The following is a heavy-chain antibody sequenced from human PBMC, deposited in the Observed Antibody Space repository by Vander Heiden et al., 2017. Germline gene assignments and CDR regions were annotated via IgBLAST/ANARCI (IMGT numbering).Heavy chain of an antibody. V-gene: IGHV3-21*01. CDR2: ISSGGDYI. CDR3: ARSDTPMSTFDS. Sequence: EVQLLESGGGLVTPGGSLRLSCAASGFSLSSFSLGWVRQAPGKGLEWVSSISSGGDYIYYADSLRGRFTISRDNAKNSLYLQMSSLRAEDTAVYYCARSDTPMSTFDSWGQGTLVTVSS. D-gene: IGHD5-18*01. J-gene: IGHJ4*02. CDR1: GFSLSSFS.